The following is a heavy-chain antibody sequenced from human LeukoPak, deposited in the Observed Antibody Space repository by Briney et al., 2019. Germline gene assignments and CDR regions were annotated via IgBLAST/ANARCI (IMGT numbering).Heavy chain of an antibody. CDR1: GFIFTTYG. CDR2: IWSDGSHK. J-gene: IGHJ4*02. V-gene: IGHV3-33*08. CDR3: TRGQTTYYDY. D-gene: IGHD1-7*01. Sequence: GTSLRLSCAASGFIFTTYGFHWVRQAPGKGLEWVAVIWSDGSHKFYTDSVKGRFTISRDNSENTLYLQMSSLRVEDTAVYYCTRGQTTYYDYWGRGTLVTVSS.